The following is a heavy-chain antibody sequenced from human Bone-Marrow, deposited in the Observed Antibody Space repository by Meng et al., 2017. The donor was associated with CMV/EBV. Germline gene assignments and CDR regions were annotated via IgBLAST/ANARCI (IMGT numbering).Heavy chain of an antibody. D-gene: IGHD4-17*01. V-gene: IGHV3-11*01. Sequence: GESLKISCAASGFTLSDYYVSWIRQAPGKGLEWLSYISSSGNTIHYADSVMGRFIISRDTPNNSVYLQMNRLRAEDTAVYYCVREDYGDYFFDTWGQGTLVT. J-gene: IGHJ4*02. CDR2: ISSSGNTI. CDR1: GFTLSDYY. CDR3: VREDYGDYFFDT.